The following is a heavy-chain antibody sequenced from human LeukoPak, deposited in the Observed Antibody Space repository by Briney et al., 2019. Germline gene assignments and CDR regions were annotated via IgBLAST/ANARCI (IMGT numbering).Heavy chain of an antibody. CDR3: VRGGQGRDDYFDY. V-gene: IGHV3-48*04. J-gene: IGHJ4*02. CDR1: GFSFRSYS. CDR2: IGGGGRI. Sequence: GGSLRLSCAASGFSFRSYSMNWVRQSPGKGLEWISYIGGGGRIYYADSMRGRFTISRDNAKNSVYLQMNSLRVEDTAVYYCVRGGQGRDDYFDYWGQGTLVTVSS.